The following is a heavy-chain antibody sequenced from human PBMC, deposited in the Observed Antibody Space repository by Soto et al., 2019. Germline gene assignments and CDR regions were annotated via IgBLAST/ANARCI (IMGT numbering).Heavy chain of an antibody. V-gene: IGHV4-30-4*01. D-gene: IGHD6-13*01. CDR1: GGSLSSGDCY. J-gene: IGHJ6*02. CDR3: ARDSSSWYAPHYYYYYGMDV. Sequence: SETLSLTCPVSGGSLSSGDCYWSWFRQPPGKGLEWIGYIYYSGSTYYNPSLKSRVTISVDTSKNQFSLKLSSVTAADTAVYYCARDSSSWYAPHYYYYYGMDVWGQGTTVTVSS. CDR2: IYYSGST.